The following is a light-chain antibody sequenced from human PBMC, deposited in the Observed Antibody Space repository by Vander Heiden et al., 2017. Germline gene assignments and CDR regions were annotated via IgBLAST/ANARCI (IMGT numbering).Light chain of an antibody. J-gene: IGLJ3*02. CDR2: EDQ. CDR3: QSYQPNDQEWV. V-gene: IGLV6-57*02. Sequence: LTQPRSVSESPGKTVTISCSGSGGRIFSHFVQWYQQRPGRAPILRIYEDQRRPSGVPLRFSGSIDSSSNSASLTISGLESEDAADYYCQSYQPNDQEWVFGGGTTLTVL. CDR1: GGRIFSHF.